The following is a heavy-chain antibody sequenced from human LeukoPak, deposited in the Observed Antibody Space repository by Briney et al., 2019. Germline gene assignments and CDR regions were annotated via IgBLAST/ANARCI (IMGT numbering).Heavy chain of an antibody. J-gene: IGHJ4*02. CDR2: INPNNGGT. CDR1: GYTVTPYN. Sequence: GASVKVSYKPSGYTVTPYNMHWVRQAPGQGLEWMGWINPNNGGTIYAQKFRGRVTMTRDTSISTAYMELSSLRSDDTAVYYCARPLNDYTFDYWGQGTLVTVSS. D-gene: IGHD4-11*01. CDR3: ARPLNDYTFDY. V-gene: IGHV1-2*02.